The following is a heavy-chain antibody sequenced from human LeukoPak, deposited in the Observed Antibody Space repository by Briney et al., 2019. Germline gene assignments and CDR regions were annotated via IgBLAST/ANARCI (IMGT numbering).Heavy chain of an antibody. D-gene: IGHD3-3*01. CDR3: AGYSYDFWSGAQGGYFDY. CDR1: GYTFTSYG. V-gene: IGHV1-18*01. CDR2: ISAYNGNT. Sequence: ASVKVSCKASGYTFTSYGISWVRQAPGQGLEWMGWISAYNGNTNYAQKLQGRVTMTTDTSTSTAYMELRSLRSDDTAVYYCAGYSYDFWSGAQGGYFDYWGQGTLVTVSS. J-gene: IGHJ4*02.